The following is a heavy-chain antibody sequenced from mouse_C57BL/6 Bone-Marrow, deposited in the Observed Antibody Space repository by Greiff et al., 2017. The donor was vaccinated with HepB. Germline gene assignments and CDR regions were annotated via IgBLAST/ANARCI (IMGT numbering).Heavy chain of an antibody. CDR3: ARSLRRGYAIDY. CDR1: GYTFTSYT. J-gene: IGHJ4*01. D-gene: IGHD2-12*01. V-gene: IGHV1-4*01. CDR2: INPSSGYT. Sequence: QVQLQQSGAELARPGASVKMSCKASGYTFTSYTMHWVKQRPGQGLEWIGYINPSSGYTKYNQKFKDKATLTADKSSSTAYMQLSSLTSEDSAVYYCARSLRRGYAIDYWGQGTSVTVSS.